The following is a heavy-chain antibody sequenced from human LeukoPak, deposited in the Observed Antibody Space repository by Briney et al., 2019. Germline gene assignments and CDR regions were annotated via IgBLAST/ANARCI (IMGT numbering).Heavy chain of an antibody. J-gene: IGHJ4*02. Sequence: GGSLRLSCAASGFTFSNAWMSWVRQAPGKGLEWVGRIKSKTDGGTTDYAAPVKGRFTISRDDSKNTLYLQMNSLKIEDTAVYYCTTDGATYYYDSSDFFLGDYWGQGSLVAVSS. V-gene: IGHV3-15*01. CDR1: GFTFSNAW. CDR3: TTDGATYYYDSSDFFLGDY. D-gene: IGHD3-22*01. CDR2: IKSKTDGGTT.